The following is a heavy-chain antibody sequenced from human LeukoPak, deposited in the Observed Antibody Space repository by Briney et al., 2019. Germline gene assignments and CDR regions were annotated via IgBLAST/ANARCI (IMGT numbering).Heavy chain of an antibody. D-gene: IGHD6-6*01. J-gene: IGHJ4*02. V-gene: IGHV3-30-3*01. CDR1: GFTFSPYA. Sequence: GGSLRLSCAASGFTFSPYAMHWVRQAPGKGLEWVAVISYDGNNKYYADSVKGRFTISRDNSKNTLYLQTNSLRAEDTAVYYCARDPAYSSSAHYFDCWGQGTLVTVSS. CDR3: ARDPAYSSSAHYFDC. CDR2: ISYDGNNK.